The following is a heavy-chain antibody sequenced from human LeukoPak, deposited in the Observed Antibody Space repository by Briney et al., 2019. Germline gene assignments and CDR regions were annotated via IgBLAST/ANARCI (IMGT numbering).Heavy chain of an antibody. J-gene: IGHJ5*02. Sequence: KPSETLSLTCTVSGGSISSYYWSWIRQPPGKGLEWIGYIYYSGGTNYNPSLKSRVTISVDTSKNQFSLKLSSVTAADTAVYYCARDSEGSYGYYNWFDPWGQGTLVTVSS. CDR3: ARDSEGSYGYYNWFDP. V-gene: IGHV4-59*01. D-gene: IGHD5-18*01. CDR1: GGSISSYY. CDR2: IYYSGGT.